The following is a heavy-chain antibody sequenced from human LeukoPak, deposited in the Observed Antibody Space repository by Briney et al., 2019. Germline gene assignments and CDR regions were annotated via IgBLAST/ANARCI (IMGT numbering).Heavy chain of an antibody. CDR1: GFTFRNYG. CDR2: IWYDGKKE. CDR3: ARALGSTDGC. Sequence: GGSLRLSCAASGFTFRNYGMYWVRQAPGKGLEWVAVIWYDGKKEHYADSVKGRFTISRDNSKNTLDLQMNSLRAEDTAVYYCARALGSTDGCWGQGTLVTVSS. D-gene: IGHD2-2*01. J-gene: IGHJ4*02. V-gene: IGHV3-33*01.